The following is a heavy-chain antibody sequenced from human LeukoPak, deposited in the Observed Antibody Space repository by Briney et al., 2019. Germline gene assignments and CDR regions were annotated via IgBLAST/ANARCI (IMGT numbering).Heavy chain of an antibody. CDR3: ARYCSSTSCYVRFDY. CDR2: ISGSGGST. Sequence: GGSLRLSCAASGFTFSSYAMSWVRQAPGKGLEWVSAISGSGGSTYYADSVKGRFTISRDNSKNTLYLQMNSLRAEDTAVYYCARYCSSTSCYVRFDYWGQGTLVTVSS. V-gene: IGHV3-23*01. CDR1: GFTFSSYA. J-gene: IGHJ4*02. D-gene: IGHD2-2*01.